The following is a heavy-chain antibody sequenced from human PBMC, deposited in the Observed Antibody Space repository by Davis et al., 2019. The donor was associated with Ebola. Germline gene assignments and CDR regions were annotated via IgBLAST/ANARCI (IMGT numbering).Heavy chain of an antibody. Sequence: SETLSLTCAVYGGSFSGYYWGWIRQPPGKGLEWIGSIYYSGSTYYNPSLKSRVTISVDTSKNQFSLKLSSVTAADTAVYYCARGLGSSSWYSWSWFDPWGQGTLVTVSS. V-gene: IGHV4-34*01. D-gene: IGHD6-13*01. CDR2: IYYSGST. CDR3: ARGLGSSSWYSWSWFDP. CDR1: GGSFSGYY. J-gene: IGHJ5*02.